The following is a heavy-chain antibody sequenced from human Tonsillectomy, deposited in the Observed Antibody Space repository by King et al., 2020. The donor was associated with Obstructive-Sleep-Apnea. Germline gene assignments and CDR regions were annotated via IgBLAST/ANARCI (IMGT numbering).Heavy chain of an antibody. V-gene: IGHV4-34*01. J-gene: IGHJ5*02. D-gene: IGHD6-13*01. CDR3: ARLSMADEYSSSSVGGFDP. Sequence: VQLQQWGAGLLKPSETLSLTCAVYGGSFSGYYWSWVRQPPGKGLEWIGEINHSGTTNYNTSLKSRVTISEDMSKNQFSLQLSSVTAADSAVYYCARLSMADEYSSSSVGGFDPWGQGSLVIVSS. CDR2: INHSGTT. CDR1: GGSFSGYY.